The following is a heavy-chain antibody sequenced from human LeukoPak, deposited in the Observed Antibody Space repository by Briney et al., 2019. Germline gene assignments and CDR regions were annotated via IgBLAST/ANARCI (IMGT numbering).Heavy chain of an antibody. V-gene: IGHV4-61*02. CDR1: GGSISSGSYY. CDR2: IYTSGST. CDR3: ARHPRRGIAVAEVP. Sequence: SQTLSLTCTVSGGSISSGSYYWSWIRQPAGKGLEWIGRIYTSGSTNYNPSLKSRVTISVDTSKNQFSLKLSSVTAADTAVYYCARHPRRGIAVAEVPWGQGTLVTVSS. D-gene: IGHD6-19*01. J-gene: IGHJ5*02.